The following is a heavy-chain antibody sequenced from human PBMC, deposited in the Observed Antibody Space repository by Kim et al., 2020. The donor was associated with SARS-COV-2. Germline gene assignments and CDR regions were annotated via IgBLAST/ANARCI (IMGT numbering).Heavy chain of an antibody. CDR2: TR. D-gene: IGHD3-10*01. V-gene: IGHV3-33*01. Sequence: TRIYADSVRGRFTISRDYSENKSYLQMDSLSAGDTDVYYCARPSSSHIDFWGQGTLVTVSS. CDR3: ARPSSSHIDF. J-gene: IGHJ4*02.